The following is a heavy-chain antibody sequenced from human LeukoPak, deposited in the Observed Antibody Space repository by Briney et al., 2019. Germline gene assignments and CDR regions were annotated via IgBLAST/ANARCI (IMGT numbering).Heavy chain of an antibody. Sequence: SETLSLTCAVYGGSFSSYYWSWIRQPPGKGLEWIGEINHSGSTNYNPSLKSRVTISVDTSKNQFSLKLSSVTAADTAVYYCARARRPYVGATLDYWGQGTLVTVSS. CDR2: INHSGST. D-gene: IGHD1-26*01. CDR1: GGSFSSYY. J-gene: IGHJ4*02. V-gene: IGHV4-34*01. CDR3: ARARRPYVGATLDY.